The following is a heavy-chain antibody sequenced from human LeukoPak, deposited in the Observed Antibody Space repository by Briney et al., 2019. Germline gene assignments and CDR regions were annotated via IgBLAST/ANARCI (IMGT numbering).Heavy chain of an antibody. CDR1: GFTFSSYA. J-gene: IGHJ4*02. Sequence: GGSLRLSCAASGFTFSSYAMHWVRQAPGKGLEWVAVISYDGSNKYYADSVKGRFTISRDNSKNTLYLQMNSLRAEDTAVYYCARDGGAAAGTFEYYFDYWGQGTLVTVSS. V-gene: IGHV3-30-3*01. CDR3: ARDGGAAAGTFEYYFDY. CDR2: ISYDGSNK. D-gene: IGHD6-13*01.